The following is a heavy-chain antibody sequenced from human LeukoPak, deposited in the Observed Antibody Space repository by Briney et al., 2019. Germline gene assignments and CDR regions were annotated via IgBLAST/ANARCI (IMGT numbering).Heavy chain of an antibody. V-gene: IGHV4-30-4*08. J-gene: IGHJ3*02. D-gene: IGHD2-2*01. Sequence: PSETLSLTCTVSGGSISSGDYYWSWIRQPPGKGLGWIGYIYYSGSAYYNPSLKSRVTISVDTSKNQFSLKLSSVTAADTAVYYCARGRYCSSTSCYESAFDIWGQGTMVTVSS. CDR2: IYYSGSA. CDR1: GGSISSGDYY. CDR3: ARGRYCSSTSCYESAFDI.